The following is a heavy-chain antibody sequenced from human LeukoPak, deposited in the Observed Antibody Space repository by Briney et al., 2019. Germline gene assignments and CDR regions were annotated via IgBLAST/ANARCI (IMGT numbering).Heavy chain of an antibody. V-gene: IGHV3-30*04. J-gene: IGHJ4*02. CDR2: ISYDGSNK. CDR1: GFTFSSYA. CDR3: ATLRKSLWIPEFDF. Sequence: PGRSLRLSCAASGFTFSSYAMHWVRQAPGKGLEWVAVISYDGSNKYYADSMKGRFTISRDNSKNTLYLQMNSLRAEDTAVYYCATLRKSLWIPEFDFWGQGTLVTVSS. D-gene: IGHD1-1*01.